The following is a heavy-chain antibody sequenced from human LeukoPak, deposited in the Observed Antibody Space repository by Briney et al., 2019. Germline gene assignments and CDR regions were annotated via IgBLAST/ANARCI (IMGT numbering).Heavy chain of an antibody. CDR1: GFTFSSYA. J-gene: IGHJ4*02. Sequence: GRSLRLSCAASGFTFSSYAMHWVRQAPGKGLEWVAVISYDGSNKYYADSVKGRFTISRDNSKNTLYLQMNSLRAEDTAVYYCARKMSGYSSSRSYFDYWGQGTLVTVSS. V-gene: IGHV3-30-3*01. CDR3: ARKMSGYSSSRSYFDY. CDR2: ISYDGSNK. D-gene: IGHD6-13*01.